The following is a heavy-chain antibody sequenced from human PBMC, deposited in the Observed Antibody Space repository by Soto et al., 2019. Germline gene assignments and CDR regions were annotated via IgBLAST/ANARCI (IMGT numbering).Heavy chain of an antibody. CDR1: GFTFSSYG. CDR3: AKDKNYDILTGYFREEYYFDY. D-gene: IGHD3-9*01. V-gene: IGHV3-30*18. CDR2: ISYDGSNK. J-gene: IGHJ4*02. Sequence: GGSLRLSCAASGFTFSSYGMHWVRQAPGKGLEWVAVISYDGSNKYYADSVKGRFTISRDNSKNTLYLQMNSLRAEDTAVYYCAKDKNYDILTGYFREEYYFDYWGQGTLVTVSS.